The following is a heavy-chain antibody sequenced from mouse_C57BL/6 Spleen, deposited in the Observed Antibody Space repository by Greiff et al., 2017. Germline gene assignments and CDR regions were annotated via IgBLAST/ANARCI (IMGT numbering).Heavy chain of an antibody. CDR3: ARALPAMDY. CDR1: GYAFSSSW. CDR2: IYPGDGDT. Sequence: VQLQESGPELVKPGASVKISCKASGYAFSSSWMNWVKQRPGKGLEWIGRIYPGDGDTNYNGKFKGKATLTADKSSSTAYMQLSSLTSEDSAVYFCARALPAMDYWGQGTSVTVSS. J-gene: IGHJ4*01. V-gene: IGHV1-82*01.